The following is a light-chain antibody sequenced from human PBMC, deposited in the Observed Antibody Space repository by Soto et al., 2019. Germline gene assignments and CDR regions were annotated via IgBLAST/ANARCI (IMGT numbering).Light chain of an antibody. V-gene: IGLV2-23*03. CDR1: SSDVGSYNL. CDR2: EGS. CDR3: CSYAYSSTFRV. J-gene: IGLJ3*02. Sequence: QSALTQPASVSGSPGQSITISCTGTSSDVGSYNLVSWYQQHPGKAPKLMIYEGSKRPSGVSNRFSGSKSGNTASLTISGLQAEDEADYYCCSYAYSSTFRVFGGGTMLTVL.